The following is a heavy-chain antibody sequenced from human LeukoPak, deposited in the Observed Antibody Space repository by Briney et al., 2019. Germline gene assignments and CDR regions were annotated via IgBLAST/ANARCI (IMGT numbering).Heavy chain of an antibody. J-gene: IGHJ4*02. CDR2: ISDNEGTT. V-gene: IGHV3-23*01. D-gene: IGHD5-18*01. CDR3: ARHDSFIPY. Sequence: PGGSLRLSCAASGFTFNYYAMSWVRRAPGKGLEWVSGISDNEGTTYYTDSVKGRFTISRDNTKNTVYLQMNNLRADDTAVYFCARHDSFIPYWGQGTLVTVSS. CDR1: GFTFNYYA.